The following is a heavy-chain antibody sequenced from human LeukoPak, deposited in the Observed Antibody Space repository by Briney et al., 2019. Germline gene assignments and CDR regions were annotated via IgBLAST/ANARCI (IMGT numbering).Heavy chain of an antibody. CDR3: AGTVGVRGVQYGMDV. CDR1: GGSISSYY. V-gene: IGHV4-59*01. D-gene: IGHD3-10*01. CDR2: IYNNGSP. Sequence: PSETLSLTCTVSGGSISSYYWSWIRQPPGKGLEWIGYIYNNGSPNDKPSLKSRVTISVDTSKNQFSLKLSSVTAADTAVYYCAGTVGVRGVQYGMDVWGQGTTVTVSS. J-gene: IGHJ6*02.